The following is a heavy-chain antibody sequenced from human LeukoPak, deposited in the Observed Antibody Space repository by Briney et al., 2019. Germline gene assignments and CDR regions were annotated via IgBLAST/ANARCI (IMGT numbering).Heavy chain of an antibody. V-gene: IGHV4-30-2*01. CDR2: IYHSGNI. CDR3: ARVFTEAFDI. J-gene: IGHJ3*02. Sequence: PQTLSLTCAVSGGSISGGGYCWSWIRHPPRNGLEWIGFIYHSGNIYYNPSLRGRVNISVDRSKNQFSLNLSSVTAADTAVYYCARVFTEAFDIWGQGTMVTVSS. CDR1: GGSISGGGYC. D-gene: IGHD2-21*01.